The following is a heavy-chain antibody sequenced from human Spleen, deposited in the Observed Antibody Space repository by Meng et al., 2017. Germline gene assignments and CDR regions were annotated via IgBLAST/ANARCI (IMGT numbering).Heavy chain of an antibody. CDR3: ARDRDTAMVYYYGMDV. Sequence: GESLKISCAASGFTFSSYWMHWVRQAPGKGLVWVSRINSDGSSTSYADSVKGRFTISRDNAKNTLYLQMNSLRAEDTAVYYCARDRDTAMVYYYGMDVWGQGTTVIVSS. J-gene: IGHJ6*02. CDR1: GFTFSSYW. V-gene: IGHV3-74*01. D-gene: IGHD5-18*01. CDR2: INSDGSST.